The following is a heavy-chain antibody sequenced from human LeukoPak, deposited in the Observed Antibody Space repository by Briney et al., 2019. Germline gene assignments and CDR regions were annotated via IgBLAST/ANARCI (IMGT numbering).Heavy chain of an antibody. V-gene: IGHV1-2*06. Sequence: GASVKVSCKASGYTFTGYYMHWVRQAPGQGLEWMGRINPNSGGTNYAQKFQGRVTMTRDTSISTAYMELSRLRSDDTAVYYCARDPAFFTPRRGDAFDIWGQGTMVTVSS. CDR3: ARDPAFFTPRRGDAFDI. D-gene: IGHD2/OR15-2a*01. J-gene: IGHJ3*02. CDR2: INPNSGGT. CDR1: GYTFTGYY.